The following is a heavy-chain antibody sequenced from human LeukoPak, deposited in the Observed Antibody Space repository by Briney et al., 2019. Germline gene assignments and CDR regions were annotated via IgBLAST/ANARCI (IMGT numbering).Heavy chain of an antibody. CDR1: GFTFSSNS. Sequence: GGSLRLSCAASGFTFSSNSMNWVRQAPGKGLEWVSSISSSSSYIYYADSVKGRFTISRDNAKNSLYLQMNSLRAEDTAVYYCARDFHSSGWYDYWGQGTLVTVSS. D-gene: IGHD6-19*01. CDR3: ARDFHSSGWYDY. J-gene: IGHJ4*02. V-gene: IGHV3-21*01. CDR2: ISSSSSYI.